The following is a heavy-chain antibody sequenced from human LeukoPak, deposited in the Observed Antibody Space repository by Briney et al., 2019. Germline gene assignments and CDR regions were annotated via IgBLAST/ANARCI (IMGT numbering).Heavy chain of an antibody. CDR2: ISSSGSTI. CDR1: GFTFSDYY. CDR3: ASRGYCSSTICQPDP. V-gene: IGHV3-11*01. J-gene: IGHJ5*02. D-gene: IGHD2-2*01. Sequence: GGSLRLSCAASGFTFSDYYMSWIRQAPGKGLEWVSYISSSGSTIYYADSVKGRFTISRDNAKNSLYLQMNSLRAEDTAVYYCASRGYCSSTICQPDPWGQGTLVTVSS.